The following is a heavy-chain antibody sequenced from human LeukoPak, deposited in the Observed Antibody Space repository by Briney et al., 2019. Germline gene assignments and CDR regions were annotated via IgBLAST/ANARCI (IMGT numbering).Heavy chain of an antibody. D-gene: IGHD2-15*01. CDR1: GGSINSYF. J-gene: IGHJ5*02. CDR2: VYSSGST. Sequence: SETLSLTCTVSGGSINSYFWSWIRQPPGRGLEWLGYVYSSGSTNYNPSLKSRVTVSTDTSKNQFSLKLTSVTAADTAVYYCARVAYCRGGSCHYDEDWFDPWGQGTLVTVSS. V-gene: IGHV4-59*01. CDR3: ARVAYCRGGSCHYDEDWFDP.